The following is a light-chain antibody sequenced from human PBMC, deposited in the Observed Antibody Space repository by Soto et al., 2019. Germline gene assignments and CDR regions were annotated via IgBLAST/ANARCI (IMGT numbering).Light chain of an antibody. CDR1: SSDVGGYNY. J-gene: IGLJ2*01. V-gene: IGLV2-8*01. Sequence: QSVLTQPPSASGSPGQSVTISCTGTSSDVGGYNYVSWYQQHPGKAPKLMIYEVSKRPSGVPDRFSGSKSGNTASLTVSGLQAEDEADYYCSSYAGSNANVVFGGGTKLPS. CDR3: SSYAGSNANVV. CDR2: EVS.